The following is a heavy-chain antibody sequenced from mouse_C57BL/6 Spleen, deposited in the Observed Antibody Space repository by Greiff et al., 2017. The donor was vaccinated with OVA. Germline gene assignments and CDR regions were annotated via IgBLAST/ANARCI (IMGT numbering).Heavy chain of an antibody. V-gene: IGHV1-5*01. D-gene: IGHD2-4*01. J-gene: IGHJ2*01. CDR1: GYTFTSYW. CDR2: IYPGNSDT. CDR3: TRSIYYDYEDLDY. Sequence: VQLQQSGTVLARPGASVKMSCKTSGYTFTSYWMHWVKQRPGQGLEWIGAIYPGNSDTSYNQKFKGKAKLTAVTSASTAYMELSSLTNEDSAVYYCTRSIYYDYEDLDYWGQGTTLTVSS.